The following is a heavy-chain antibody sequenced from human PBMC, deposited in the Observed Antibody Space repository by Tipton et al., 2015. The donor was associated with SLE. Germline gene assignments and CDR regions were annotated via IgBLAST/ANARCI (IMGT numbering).Heavy chain of an antibody. CDR1: GGSFSGYY. CDR2: MHQSGTT. J-gene: IGHJ6*02. Sequence: TLSLTCAISGGSFSGYYWSWIRQSPGKGLGWIGEMHQSGTTNYSPSLKSRVTISVDTSKNQFSLKLSSVTASDTAVYYSARVKESSYYHGMDVWGQGTTVTVSS. V-gene: IGHV4-34*01. D-gene: IGHD3-10*01. CDR3: ARVKESSYYHGMDV.